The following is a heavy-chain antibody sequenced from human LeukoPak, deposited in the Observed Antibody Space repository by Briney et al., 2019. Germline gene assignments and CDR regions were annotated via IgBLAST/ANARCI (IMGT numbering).Heavy chain of an antibody. J-gene: IGHJ4*02. CDR2: ISDSGGST. V-gene: IGHV3-23*01. D-gene: IGHD3-10*01. CDR3: AKRGVVIRVILVGFHKQAYYFDS. CDR1: GITLSNYG. Sequence: GGSLRLSCAVSGITLSNYGVSWVRQAPGKGLEWVAGISDSGGSTNYADSVKGRFTISRDNAKNTLYLQMNSLRAEDTAVYFCAKRGVVIRVILVGFHKQAYYFDSWGQGALVTVSS.